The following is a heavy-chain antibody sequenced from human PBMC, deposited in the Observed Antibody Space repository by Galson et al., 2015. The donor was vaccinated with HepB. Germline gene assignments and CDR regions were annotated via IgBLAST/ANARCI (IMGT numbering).Heavy chain of an antibody. Sequence: SLRLSCAASGFSFSSYDMHWVRQVTGKGLEWVSGIGTAGDPHYPDSVKGRFTISRQNAKYSFYLQIDSLRAGDAAVYYCARGAFVGSSYGYWYFDLWGRGTLVSVSS. V-gene: IGHV3-13*05. CDR1: GFSFSSYD. CDR3: ARGAFVGSSYGYWYFDL. J-gene: IGHJ2*01. D-gene: IGHD6-6*01. CDR2: IGTAGDP.